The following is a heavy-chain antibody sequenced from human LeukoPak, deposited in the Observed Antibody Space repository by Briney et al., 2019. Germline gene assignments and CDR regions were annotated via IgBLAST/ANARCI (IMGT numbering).Heavy chain of an antibody. CDR2: ISYDGSNE. D-gene: IGHD3-3*01. Sequence: GRSLRLSCAASGFTFSSYVMHWVRQAPGKGLEWVAIISYDGSNEYYADSVKGRFTISRDNAKNSLYLQMNSLRAEDTAVYYCAREGSYYDFWSGYQISPYFDYWGQGTLVTVSS. V-gene: IGHV3-30*04. J-gene: IGHJ4*02. CDR3: AREGSYYDFWSGYQISPYFDY. CDR1: GFTFSSYV.